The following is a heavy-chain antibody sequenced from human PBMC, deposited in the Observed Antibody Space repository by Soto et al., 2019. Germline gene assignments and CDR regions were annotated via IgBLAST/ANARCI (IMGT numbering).Heavy chain of an antibody. CDR2: IYPGDSHT. J-gene: IGHJ6*02. CDR3: ARTPGRGSPGYYYYGMDV. D-gene: IGHD1-26*01. Sequence: PGESLNISSKGSGYSFTSYWIGWVRQMRGKGLEWMGIIYPGDSHTRYSPSFQGQVTISADKSISTAYLQWSSLKASDTAMYYCARTPGRGSPGYYYYGMDVWGQGTTVTVSS. V-gene: IGHV5-51*01. CDR1: GYSFTSYW.